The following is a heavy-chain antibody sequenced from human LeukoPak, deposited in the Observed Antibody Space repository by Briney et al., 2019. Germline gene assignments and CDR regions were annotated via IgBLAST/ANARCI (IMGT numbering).Heavy chain of an antibody. CDR2: INHSGST. D-gene: IGHD3-10*01. CDR1: GGSFSGYY. CDR3: AREVSYGSGSYTLYYFDY. Sequence: PSETLSITCAVYGGSFSGYYWSWIRQPPGKGLEWIGEINHSGSTNYNPSLKSRVTISVDTSKNQFSLKLSSVTAADTAVYYCAREVSYGSGSYTLYYFDYWGQGTLVTVSS. V-gene: IGHV4-34*01. J-gene: IGHJ4*02.